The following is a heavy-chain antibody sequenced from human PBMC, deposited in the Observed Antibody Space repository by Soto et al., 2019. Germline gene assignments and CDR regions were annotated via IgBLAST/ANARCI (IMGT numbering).Heavy chain of an antibody. CDR3: ARDRSCGGDCYRRTFDL. Sequence: GGSLRLSCAASGFTFSDYYMSWIRQAPGKGLEWVSFISGNSGYRSYTDSVKGRFTISRDNGKKSLYLQMNSLRAEDTAVYYCARDRSCGGDCYRRTFDLWGQGSLVTVSS. CDR1: GFTFSDYY. V-gene: IGHV3-11*06. CDR2: ISGNSGYR. J-gene: IGHJ4*02. D-gene: IGHD2-21*02.